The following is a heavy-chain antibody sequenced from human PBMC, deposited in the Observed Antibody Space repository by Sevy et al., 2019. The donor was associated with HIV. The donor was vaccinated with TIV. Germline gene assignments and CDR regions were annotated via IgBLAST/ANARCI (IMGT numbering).Heavy chain of an antibody. CDR3: TRNGGAFDNGFDP. J-gene: IGHJ5*02. CDR1: GFTFSSYD. Sequence: GGSLRLSCTASGFTFSSYDMNWVRQAPGKGLEWVSKISSSGSSIYYAGSVKGRFTISRDNAKTSLNVQMNSLRAEDTAFYYCTRNGGAFDNGFDPWGQGTLVTVSS. V-gene: IGHV3-48*03. D-gene: IGHD2-8*01. CDR2: ISSSGSSI.